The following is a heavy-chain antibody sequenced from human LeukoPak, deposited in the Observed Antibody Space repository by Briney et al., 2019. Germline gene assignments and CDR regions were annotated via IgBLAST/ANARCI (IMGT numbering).Heavy chain of an antibody. CDR3: ARGSMSGRPDNWFDP. CDR1: GGSISSYY. V-gene: IGHV4-59*01. Sequence: SETLSLTCTVSGGSISSYYWSWIRQLPGRGLEWIGYIYYSGSTNYNPSLKSRVTISVDTSKDQLSLKLSSVTAADTAVYYCARGSMSGRPDNWFDPWGQGILVTVSS. J-gene: IGHJ5*02. CDR2: IYYSGST. D-gene: IGHD6-6*01.